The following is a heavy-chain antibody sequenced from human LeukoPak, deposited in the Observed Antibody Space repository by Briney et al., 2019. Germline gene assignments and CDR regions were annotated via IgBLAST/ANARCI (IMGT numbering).Heavy chain of an antibody. CDR1: GSTFSSYW. D-gene: IGHD3-22*01. J-gene: IGHJ4*02. CDR3: ARSPYYDSSGYSFDY. CDR2: INSDGSST. V-gene: IGHV3-74*01. Sequence: GGSLRLSCAASGSTFSSYWMHWVRQAPGKGLVWVSRINSDGSSTSYADSVKGRFTISRDNAKNTLYLQMNSLRAEDTAVYYCARSPYYDSSGYSFDYWGQGTLVTVSS.